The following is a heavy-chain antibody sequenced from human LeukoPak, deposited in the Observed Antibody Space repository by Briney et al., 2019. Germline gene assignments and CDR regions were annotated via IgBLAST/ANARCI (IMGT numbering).Heavy chain of an antibody. D-gene: IGHD4-23*01. CDR3: ARHDYGGNSGDN. CDR1: GFTFSSYG. J-gene: IGHJ4*02. CDR2: IWYDGSNK. Sequence: GTSLRLSCAASGFTFSSYGMHWVRQAPGKGLEWVAVIWYDGSNKYYVDSVKGRFTISRDNSKNTLYLQMNSLRDEDTAVYYCARHDYGGNSGDNWGQGTLVTVSS. V-gene: IGHV3-33*01.